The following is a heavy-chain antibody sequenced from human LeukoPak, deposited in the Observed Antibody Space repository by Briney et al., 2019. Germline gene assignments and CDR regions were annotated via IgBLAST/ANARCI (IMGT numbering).Heavy chain of an antibody. CDR3: TKIGGSGLLYYFDS. V-gene: IGHV3-23*03. CDR2: IYSGGTT. J-gene: IGHJ4*02. D-gene: IGHD2-15*01. CDR1: GFTFSSYA. Sequence: GGSLRLSCAASGFTFSSYAMSWVRQAPGKGLEWVSVIYSGGTTYYADSVKGRFTISRDNSKNTPYLQMNSLRDEDTAVYYCTKIGGSGLLYYFDSWGQGTLVSVSS.